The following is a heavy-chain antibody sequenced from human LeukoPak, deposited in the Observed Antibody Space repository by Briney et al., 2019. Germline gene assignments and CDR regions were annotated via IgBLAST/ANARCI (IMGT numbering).Heavy chain of an antibody. V-gene: IGHV4-34*01. CDR3: ASELPYCSGGSCYSFDY. D-gene: IGHD2-15*01. CDR2: INHSGST. CDR1: GGSFSGYY. J-gene: IGHJ4*02. Sequence: SETLSLTCAVYGGSFSGYYWSWIRQPPGKGLEWIGEINHSGSTNYNPSLKSRVTISVDTSKNQFSLKLSSVTAADTAVYYCASELPYCSGGSCYSFDYWGQGTLVTVSS.